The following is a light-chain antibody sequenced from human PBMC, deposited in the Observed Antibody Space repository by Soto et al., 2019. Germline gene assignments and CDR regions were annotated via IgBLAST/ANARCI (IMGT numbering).Light chain of an antibody. CDR1: QSVSSSY. Sequence: EIVLTQSPGTLSLSPGERATLSCRASQSVSSSYLAWYQQKPGQAPRLLIYGASSRATGIPDRFSGSGSGKDFTLTISRLEPEDLAVYYCQQYGSSCTFGQGTKLEIK. J-gene: IGKJ2*02. CDR2: GAS. CDR3: QQYGSSCT. V-gene: IGKV3-20*01.